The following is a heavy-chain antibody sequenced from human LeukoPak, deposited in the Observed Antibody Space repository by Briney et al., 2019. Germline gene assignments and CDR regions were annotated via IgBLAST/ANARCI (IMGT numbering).Heavy chain of an antibody. D-gene: IGHD2-8*01. V-gene: IGHV4-39*07. CDR3: ARSAYCTNGVCFLYYFDY. J-gene: IGHJ4*02. CDR1: GGSISSSSYY. Sequence: PSETLSLTCTVSGGSISSSSYYWGWIRQPPGKGLEWIGSIYYSGSTYYNPSLKSRVTISVDTSKNQFSLKLSSVTAADTAVYYCARSAYCTNGVCFLYYFDYWGQGTLVTVSS. CDR2: IYYSGST.